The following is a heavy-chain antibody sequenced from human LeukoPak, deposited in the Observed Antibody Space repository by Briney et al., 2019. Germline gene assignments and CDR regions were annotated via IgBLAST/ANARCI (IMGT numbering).Heavy chain of an antibody. J-gene: IGHJ4*02. CDR1: GFTFSSYS. CDR3: ARVGHIAAADY. CDR2: ISSSSSYI. D-gene: IGHD6-13*01. Sequence: MSGGSLRLSCAASGFTFSSYSMNWVRQAPGKGLEWVSSISSSSSYIYYADSVKGRFTISRNNAKNSLYLQMNSLRAEDTAVYYCARVGHIAAADYRGQGTLVTVSS. V-gene: IGHV3-21*01.